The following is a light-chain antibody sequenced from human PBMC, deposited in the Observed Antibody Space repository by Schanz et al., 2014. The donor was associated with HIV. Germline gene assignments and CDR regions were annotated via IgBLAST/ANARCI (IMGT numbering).Light chain of an antibody. Sequence: DIQMTQSPSTLSASVGDRVTITCRASQSISTWLAWYQQKPGKAPTLLIYSASTLQSGVPSRFSGSGSGTEFTLTISTLQPEDVAVYYCQQYYRTPWTFGQGTKVEIK. CDR1: QSISTW. CDR2: SAS. CDR3: QQYYRTPWT. V-gene: IGKV1-5*01. J-gene: IGKJ1*01.